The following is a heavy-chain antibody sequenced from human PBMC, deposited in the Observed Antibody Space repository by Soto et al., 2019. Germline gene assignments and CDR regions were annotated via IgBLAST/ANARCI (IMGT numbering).Heavy chain of an antibody. CDR2: ISYDGTNN. Sequence: QVQLVESGGGVVQPGRSLRLSCAASGFTFSSYGMHWVRQAPGQGLEWVAVISYDGTNNYYTESVKGRFTISRDNSKNTLFLQMNSVRAEDMAVYFCARGDCSGGSCHVSAFDIWGQGTMVTVSS. CDR1: GFTFSSYG. V-gene: IGHV3-30*03. J-gene: IGHJ3*02. D-gene: IGHD2-15*01. CDR3: ARGDCSGGSCHVSAFDI.